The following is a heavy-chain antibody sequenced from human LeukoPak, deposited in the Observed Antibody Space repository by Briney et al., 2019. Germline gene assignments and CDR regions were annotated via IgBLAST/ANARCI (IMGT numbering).Heavy chain of an antibody. CDR1: GGSINKYY. V-gene: IGHV4-59*01. Sequence: SETLSLACTVSGGSINKYYWSWIRQSPGKGLEWLGYVHDSAGTIYNPSLKSRVTISVGTSKTQFSLKVTSVTTADTAVYYCAKGRKDFDTNLGPFDSWGQGILVTVSS. CDR2: VHDSAGT. J-gene: IGHJ4*02. CDR3: AKGRKDFDTNLGPFDS. D-gene: IGHD3-9*01.